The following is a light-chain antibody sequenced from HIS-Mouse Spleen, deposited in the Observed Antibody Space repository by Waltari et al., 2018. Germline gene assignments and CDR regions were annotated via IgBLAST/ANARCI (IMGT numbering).Light chain of an antibody. Sequence: QSALTQPASVSGSPGQSITISCTGTSSDVGGYNYVSWYQQHPGKAPKLMIYEVSKRHSGVANRFSGSKSGNTASLTISGLQAEDEADYYCSSYTSSSTWVFGGGTKLTVL. CDR3: SSYTSSSTWV. CDR2: EVS. V-gene: IGLV2-14*01. CDR1: SSDVGGYNY. J-gene: IGLJ3*02.